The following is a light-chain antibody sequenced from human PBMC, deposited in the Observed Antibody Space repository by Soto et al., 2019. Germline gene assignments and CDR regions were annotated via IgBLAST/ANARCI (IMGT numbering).Light chain of an antibody. CDR3: QQSYNTPPT. J-gene: IGKJ1*01. Sequence: DIQMTQSPSSLSASVGDRVTITCRTSQSISRYLNWYQQKPGRAPKLLIYATSSLQSGVPSRFSGSGSGTDFTLTISSLQPEDFATCYCQQSYNTPPTFGQGTKVDIK. CDR2: ATS. CDR1: QSISRY. V-gene: IGKV1-39*01.